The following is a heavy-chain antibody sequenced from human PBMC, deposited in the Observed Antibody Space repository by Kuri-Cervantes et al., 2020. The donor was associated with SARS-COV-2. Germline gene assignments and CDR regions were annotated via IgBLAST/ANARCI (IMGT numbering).Heavy chain of an antibody. V-gene: IGHV4-4*02. J-gene: IGHJ4*02. Sequence: GSLRLSCDVSGDSMNNGNWWTWVRQTPGKGLEWIGEIYHNGNTNYNPSLKSRVTISVDKSKNQFSLKLNSVTAADTAVYYCASLLLWQQFAHWGQGILVTVSS. D-gene: IGHD5-24*01. CDR2: IYHNGNT. CDR3: ASLLLWQQFAH. CDR1: GDSMNNGNW.